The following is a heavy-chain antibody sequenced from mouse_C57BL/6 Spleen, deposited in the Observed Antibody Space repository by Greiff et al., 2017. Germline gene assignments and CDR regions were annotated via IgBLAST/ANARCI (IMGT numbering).Heavy chain of an antibody. CDR3: ARGDYPYYYAMDY. Sequence: VQLQQPGPELVKPGASVKISCKASGYTFTDYYMNWVKQSHGKSLEWIGDINPNNGGTSYNQKFKGKATLTVYKSSSTAYMELRSLTSEDSAVYYCARGDYPYYYAMDYWGQGTSVTVSS. D-gene: IGHD2-4*01. V-gene: IGHV1-26*01. J-gene: IGHJ4*01. CDR2: INPNNGGT. CDR1: GYTFTDYY.